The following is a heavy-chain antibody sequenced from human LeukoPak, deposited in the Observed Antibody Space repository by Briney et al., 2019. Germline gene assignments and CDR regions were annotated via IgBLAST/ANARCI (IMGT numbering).Heavy chain of an antibody. V-gene: IGHV3-7*01. Sequence: SGGFLRLSCVASGFSFRNYWMSWVRQAPGKGLEWVANIKEDGSKKNHLDSVKGRFTISRDNAKNFLYLQMNSLRVEDTALYYCARDGDGRGEDFDYWGQGVLVTVSS. CDR3: ARDGDGRGEDFDY. CDR1: GFSFRNYW. J-gene: IGHJ4*02. CDR2: IKEDGSKK. D-gene: IGHD4-17*01.